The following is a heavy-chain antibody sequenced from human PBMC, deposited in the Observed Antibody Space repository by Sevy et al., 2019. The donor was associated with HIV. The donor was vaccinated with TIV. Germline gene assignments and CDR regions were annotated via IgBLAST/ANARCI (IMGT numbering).Heavy chain of an antibody. J-gene: IGHJ6*03. D-gene: IGHD3-16*02. CDR2: IKQDGSEK. CDR1: GFTFSSYW. CDR3: ASSLGELSFFYYYYMDV. V-gene: IGHV3-7*01. Sequence: GGSLRLSCAASGFTFSSYWMSWVRQAPGKGLEWVANIKQDGSEKYYVDSVKGRFTISRDNAKNSLYLQMNSLRAEDTAVYYCASSLGELSFFYYYYMDVWDKGTTVTVSS.